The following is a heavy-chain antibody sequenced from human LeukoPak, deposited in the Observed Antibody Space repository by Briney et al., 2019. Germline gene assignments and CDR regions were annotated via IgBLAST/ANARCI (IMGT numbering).Heavy chain of an antibody. Sequence: GGSLRLSCAAPGFTFSTYGMHWVRQTPGKGLEWVAFIRYDGSNKVYVDSVKGRFTISRDNSKNTLYLQMDSLRAEDTAVYYCAKSCSGGSCFPDSWGQGTLVTVSS. CDR1: GFTFSTYG. V-gene: IGHV3-30*02. J-gene: IGHJ4*02. CDR2: IRYDGSNK. D-gene: IGHD2-15*01. CDR3: AKSCSGGSCFPDS.